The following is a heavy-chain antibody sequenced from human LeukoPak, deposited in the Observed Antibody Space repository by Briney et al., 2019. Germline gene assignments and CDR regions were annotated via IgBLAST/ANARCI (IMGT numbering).Heavy chain of an antibody. V-gene: IGHV1-69*04. D-gene: IGHD3-10*01. J-gene: IGHJ6*02. CDR3: ARDRLVRGVKEDYYYYGMDV. CDR2: IIPILGIA. CDR1: GGTFSSYA. Sequence: SVKVSCKASGGTFSSYAISWVRQAPGQGLEWVGRIIPILGIANYAQKFQGRVTITAHKSTSTAYMELSSLRSEDTAVYYCARDRLVRGVKEDYYYYGMDVWGQGTTVTVSS.